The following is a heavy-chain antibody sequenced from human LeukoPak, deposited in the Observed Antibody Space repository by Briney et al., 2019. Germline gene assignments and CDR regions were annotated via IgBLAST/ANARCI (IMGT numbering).Heavy chain of an antibody. Sequence: GGSLRLSCAASGFTFSSYGMHWVRQAPGKGLEWVAFIRYDGSNKYYADSVKGRFTISRDNSKSTLYLQMNSLRAEDTAVYYCAKDRAPGSSSWYAISPFAYWGQGTLVTVSS. V-gene: IGHV3-30*02. D-gene: IGHD6-13*01. CDR3: AKDRAPGSSSWYAISPFAY. J-gene: IGHJ4*02. CDR1: GFTFSSYG. CDR2: IRYDGSNK.